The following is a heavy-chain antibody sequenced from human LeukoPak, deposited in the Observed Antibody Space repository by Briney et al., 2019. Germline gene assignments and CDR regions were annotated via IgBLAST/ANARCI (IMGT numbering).Heavy chain of an antibody. CDR3: TTDPDVWFGELLTTAC. CDR1: GGSISSYY. V-gene: IGHV3-15*01. CDR2: IKSKTDGGTT. Sequence: PSETLSLTCTVSGGSISSYYWSWVRQAPGKGLEWVGRIKSKTDGGTTDYAAPVKGRFTISRDDSKNTLYLQMNSLKTEDTAVYYCTTDPDVWFGELLTTACWGQGTLVTVSS. D-gene: IGHD3-10*01. J-gene: IGHJ4*02.